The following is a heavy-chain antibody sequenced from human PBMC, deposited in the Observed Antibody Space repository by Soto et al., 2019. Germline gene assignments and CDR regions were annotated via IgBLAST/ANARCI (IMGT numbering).Heavy chain of an antibody. J-gene: IGHJ6*02. Sequence: QVQLVQSGAEVKKPGSSVKVSCKATGGTFSSYTISWVRQAPGQGLEWMGRIIPILGIANYAQKFQGRVTITADKSTSTAYMELSSLRAEDTAVYYCASAPDYYGMDLWGQAHTLTVSS. CDR3: ASAPDYYGMDL. CDR1: GGTFSSYT. CDR2: IIPILGIA. V-gene: IGHV1-69*02.